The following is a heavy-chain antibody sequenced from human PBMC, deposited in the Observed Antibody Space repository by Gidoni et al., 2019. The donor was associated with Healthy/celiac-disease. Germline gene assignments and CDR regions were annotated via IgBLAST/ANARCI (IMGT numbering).Heavy chain of an antibody. CDR2: ISSSSSTI. Sequence: EVQLVESGGGLVQTGGSLRLSCAASGFTFSSYSMNWVRQAPGKGLEGVSYISSSSSTIYYADSVKGRFTISRDNAKNSLYLQMNSLRDEDTAVYYCARDRIAAAGGPEYFQHWGQGTLVTVSS. J-gene: IGHJ1*01. CDR1: GFTFSSYS. CDR3: ARDRIAAAGGPEYFQH. V-gene: IGHV3-48*02. D-gene: IGHD6-13*01.